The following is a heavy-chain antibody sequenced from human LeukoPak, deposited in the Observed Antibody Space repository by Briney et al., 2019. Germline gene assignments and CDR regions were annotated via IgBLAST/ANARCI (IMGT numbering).Heavy chain of an antibody. CDR2: IKSKTDGGTT. V-gene: IGHV3-15*01. D-gene: IGHD6-6*01. CDR3: TTLVSSSSPLRRDYYYYYMDV. Sequence: PGGSLRLSCAASGFTFSNAWMSWVRQAPGKGLEWVGRIKSKTDGGTTDYAAPVKGRFTISRDDSKNTLYLQMNSLKTEDTAVYYCTTLVSSSSPLRRDYYYYYMDVWGKGTTVTVSS. J-gene: IGHJ6*03. CDR1: GFTFSNAW.